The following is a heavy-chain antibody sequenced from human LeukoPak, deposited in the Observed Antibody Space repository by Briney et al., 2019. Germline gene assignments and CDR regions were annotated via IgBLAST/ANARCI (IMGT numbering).Heavy chain of an antibody. Sequence: GGSLRLSCAASGFTFSSYWMSWVRQAPGKGLEWVANIKQDGSDKYYADSVKGRFTISRDNSKNTLYLQMNSLRGEDTAVYSCAKVPFVTTTRSDAFDIWGQGTMVIVSS. CDR1: GFTFSSYW. CDR2: IKQDGSDK. D-gene: IGHD1-1*01. J-gene: IGHJ3*02. CDR3: AKVPFVTTTRSDAFDI. V-gene: IGHV3-7*01.